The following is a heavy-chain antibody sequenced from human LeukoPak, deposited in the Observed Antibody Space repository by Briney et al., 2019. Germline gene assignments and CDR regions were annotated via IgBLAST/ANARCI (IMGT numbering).Heavy chain of an antibody. Sequence: GGSLRLSCAASGFTFSSYAMHWVRQAPGKGLEWVAVISYDGSNKYYADSVKGRFTISRDNSKNTLYLQMNSLRAEDTAVYYCARPLSGYDSCFDYWGQGTLVTVSS. V-gene: IGHV3-30*04. CDR1: GFTFSSYA. D-gene: IGHD5-12*01. CDR2: ISYDGSNK. CDR3: ARPLSGYDSCFDY. J-gene: IGHJ4*02.